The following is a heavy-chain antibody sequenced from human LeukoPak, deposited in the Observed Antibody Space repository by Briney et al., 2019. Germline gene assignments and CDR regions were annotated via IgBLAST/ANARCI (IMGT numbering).Heavy chain of an antibody. V-gene: IGHV1-2*06. CDR1: GYTFTGYH. D-gene: IGHD3-22*01. J-gene: IGHJ4*02. CDR2: INPNSGGT. CDR3: AREFYDSSGHYDY. Sequence: ASVKVSCKASGYTFTGYHMHWVRQAPGQGLEWMGRINPNSGGTNYAQKFQGRVTMTRDTSISTAYMELSRLRSDDTAVYYCAREFYDSSGHYDYWGQGTLVTVSS.